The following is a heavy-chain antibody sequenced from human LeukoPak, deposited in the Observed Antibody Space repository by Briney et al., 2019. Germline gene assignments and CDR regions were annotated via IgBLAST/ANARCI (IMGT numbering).Heavy chain of an antibody. CDR3: AKGSPYSSPWYYSEY. D-gene: IGHD6-13*01. V-gene: IGHV3-23*01. CDR2: ISSTGGTT. Sequence: TGGSLRLSCAASGFTFSNYAMSWVRQAPGNGLEWVSAISSTGGTTYYADSVKGRFTVSRDNSKNTLYLQMKSLRADDTAVYYCAKGSPYSSPWYYSEYWGQGTLVTVSS. J-gene: IGHJ4*02. CDR1: GFTFSNYA.